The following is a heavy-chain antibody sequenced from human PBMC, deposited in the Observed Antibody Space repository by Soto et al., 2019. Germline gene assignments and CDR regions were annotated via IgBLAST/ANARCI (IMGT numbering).Heavy chain of an antibody. Sequence: GESLKISCAASGFTFSSYGMHWVRQAPGKGLEWVAVISYDGSNKYYADSVKGRFTISRDNSKNTLYLQMNSLRAEDTAVYYCAKELRSGYSGYYYYGMDVWGQGTTVTVSS. CDR1: GFTFSSYG. D-gene: IGHD3-3*01. CDR3: AKELRSGYSGYYYYGMDV. V-gene: IGHV3-30*18. J-gene: IGHJ6*02. CDR2: ISYDGSNK.